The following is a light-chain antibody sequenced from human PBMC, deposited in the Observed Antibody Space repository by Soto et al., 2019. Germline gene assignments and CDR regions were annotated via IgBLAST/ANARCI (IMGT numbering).Light chain of an antibody. Sequence: EIVLTQSPGTLSLSPGERATLSCRASQSVSSHLAWYQQRPGQAPRLLICGASSRATGIPDRFSGSGSGTDFTLTISRLEPEDFALYYCQQYGNSPPLTFGGGTKVDIK. CDR1: QSVSSH. V-gene: IGKV3-20*01. CDR3: QQYGNSPPLT. J-gene: IGKJ4*01. CDR2: GAS.